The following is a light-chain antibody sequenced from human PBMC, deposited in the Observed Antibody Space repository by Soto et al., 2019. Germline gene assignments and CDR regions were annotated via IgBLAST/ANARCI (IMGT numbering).Light chain of an antibody. V-gene: IGKV3D-20*02. Sequence: EIVLTQSPGTLSLSPGERATLSCRASQSVSSSFLAWYQQKPGQAPRLLIYAASDRPTGIPARFSGSGSGTDFALTISSLEPEDFAVYYCQQRSNWPITFGQGTRLEIK. CDR2: AAS. J-gene: IGKJ5*01. CDR1: QSVSSSF. CDR3: QQRSNWPIT.